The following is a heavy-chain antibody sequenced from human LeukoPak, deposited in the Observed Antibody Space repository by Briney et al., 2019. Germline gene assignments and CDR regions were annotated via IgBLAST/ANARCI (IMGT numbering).Heavy chain of an antibody. CDR2: INHSGST. D-gene: IGHD6-13*01. CDR1: GGSFSGYY. J-gene: IGHJ4*02. Sequence: SETLSLTCAVYGGSFSGYYWSWIRQPPGKGLEWIGEINHSGSTNYNPSLKSRVTIPVDTSKNQFSLKLSSVTAADTAVYYCALYPYSSSWYGRDYWGQGTLITVSS. CDR3: ALYPYSSSWYGRDY. V-gene: IGHV4-34*01.